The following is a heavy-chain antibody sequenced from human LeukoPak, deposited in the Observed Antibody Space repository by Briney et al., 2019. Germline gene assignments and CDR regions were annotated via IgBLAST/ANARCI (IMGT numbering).Heavy chain of an antibody. CDR1: GFTVSSNY. J-gene: IGHJ3*02. CDR2: IYSGGST. D-gene: IGHD5-18*01. CDR3: ARENGYSYGDAFDI. Sequence: GGSLRLSCAASGFTVSSNYMSWVRQAPGKELEWVSVIYSGGSTYYADSVKGRFTISRDNSKNTLYLQMNSLRAEDTAVYYCARENGYSYGDAFDIWGQGTMVTVSS. V-gene: IGHV3-53*01.